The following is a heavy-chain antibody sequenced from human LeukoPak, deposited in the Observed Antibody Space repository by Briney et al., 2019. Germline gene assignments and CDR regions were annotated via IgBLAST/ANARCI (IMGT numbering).Heavy chain of an antibody. V-gene: IGHV3-30*01. D-gene: IGHD5-18*01. CDR2: ISHDGTNK. CDR1: GFTFTKAG. CDR3: AREDVDTGDF. Sequence: PGGSLRLSCAASGFTFTKAGIRSVRLAAGKGLEWVSFISHDGTNKYYSDSVDGRFIVSTLNSQNTVYLQMNDLRPEDTATYSCAREDVDTGDFWGQGTLVTVSS. J-gene: IGHJ4*02.